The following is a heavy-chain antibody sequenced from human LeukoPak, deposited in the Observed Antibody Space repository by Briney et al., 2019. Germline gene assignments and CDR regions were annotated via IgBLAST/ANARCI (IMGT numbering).Heavy chain of an antibody. D-gene: IGHD3-10*01. Sequence: ASVKVSCKASGYTFTSYGISWVRQAPGQGLEWMGWISAYNGNTNYAQKLQGRVTMTTDTSTSTAYMELRSLRSDDTAVYYCARPRVLWFGPDAFDIWGQGTMVTVSS. V-gene: IGHV1-18*01. J-gene: IGHJ3*02. CDR3: ARPRVLWFGPDAFDI. CDR2: ISAYNGNT. CDR1: GYTFTSYG.